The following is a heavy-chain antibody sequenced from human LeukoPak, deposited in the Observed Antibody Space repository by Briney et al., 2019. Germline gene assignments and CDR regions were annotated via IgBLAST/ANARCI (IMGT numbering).Heavy chain of an antibody. CDR2: INPTSGGT. J-gene: IGHJ4*02. CDR3: ARDKVSPYYGSGSYYNAFDY. V-gene: IGHV1-2*02. D-gene: IGHD3-10*01. Sequence: ASVKVSCKASGYTFTGYYMHWVRRAPGQGLEWMVWINPTSGGTNYAQKFQDGVTMTRDTSISTAYMELSRLRSDATAVYYCARDKVSPYYGSGSYYNAFDYWGQGTLVTVSS. CDR1: GYTFTGYY.